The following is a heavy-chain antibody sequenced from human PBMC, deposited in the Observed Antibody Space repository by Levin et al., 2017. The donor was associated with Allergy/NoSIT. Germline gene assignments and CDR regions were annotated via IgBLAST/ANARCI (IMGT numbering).Heavy chain of an antibody. V-gene: IGHV5-51*01. D-gene: IGHD7-27*01. CDR2: IYPSDSDT. CDR3: ARLRDELGSFDT. CDR1: GYSFTSYW. Sequence: GVSLRLSCKDSGYSFTSYWIGWVRQMPGKGLEWMGIIYPSDSDTRYSPSFQGQVTISADKSISTAYLQWSSLKASDTAMYYCARLRDELGSFDTWGQGTLVTVSS. J-gene: IGHJ4*02.